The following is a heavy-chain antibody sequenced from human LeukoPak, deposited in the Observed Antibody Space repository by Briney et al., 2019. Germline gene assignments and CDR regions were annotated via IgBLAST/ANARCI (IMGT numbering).Heavy chain of an antibody. Sequence: PSETLSLTCTVSGGSISSYYWSWIRQPPGKGLEWIGYIYYSGSTNYNPSLKSRVTISVDTSKNQFSLKLSSVTAADTAVYYCARGSYDSSGYYVYYYYYMDVWGKGTTVTVSS. J-gene: IGHJ6*03. CDR2: IYYSGST. D-gene: IGHD3-22*01. CDR1: GGSISSYY. CDR3: ARGSYDSSGYYVYYYYYMDV. V-gene: IGHV4-59*01.